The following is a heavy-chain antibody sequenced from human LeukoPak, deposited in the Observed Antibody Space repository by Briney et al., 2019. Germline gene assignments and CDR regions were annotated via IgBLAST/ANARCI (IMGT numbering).Heavy chain of an antibody. J-gene: IGHJ6*03. Sequence: PSETLSLTCTVSDGSISSYYWIWIRQPPGKGLEWIGYIYYSGSTNYNPSLKSRVTISVDTSKNQFSLKLSSVTAADTAVYYCYVEATIDYYYMDVWGKGTTVTVSS. V-gene: IGHV4-59*01. CDR2: IYYSGST. D-gene: IGHD1-26*01. CDR1: DGSISSYY. CDR3: YVEATIDYYYMDV.